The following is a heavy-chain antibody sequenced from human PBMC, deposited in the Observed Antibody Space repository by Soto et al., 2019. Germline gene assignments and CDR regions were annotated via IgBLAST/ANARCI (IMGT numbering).Heavy chain of an antibody. Sequence: PSETLSLTCAVSGYSISSGYYWGWIRQPPGKGLEWIGSIYHSGSTYYNPSLKSRVTISVDTSKNQFSLKLSSVTAADTAVYYCARPTGTTSWFDPRGQGTLVTVSS. J-gene: IGHJ5*02. CDR3: ARPTGTTSWFDP. D-gene: IGHD1-7*01. CDR1: GYSISSGYY. V-gene: IGHV4-38-2*01. CDR2: IYHSGST.